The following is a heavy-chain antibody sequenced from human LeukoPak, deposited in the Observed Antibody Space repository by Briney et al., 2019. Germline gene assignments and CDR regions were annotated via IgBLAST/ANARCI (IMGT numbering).Heavy chain of an antibody. V-gene: IGHV3-23*01. J-gene: IGHJ4*02. CDR3: AKGDCGGTCLLIDN. D-gene: IGHD2-15*01. Sequence: PGGSLRLSRAASGFTFSGYAMSWVRQAPGKGLEWVSLITGSGATTYYAHSVRGRFTVSRDNSKNALYLQMNSLRAEDTAVYFCAKGDCGGTCLLIDNWGQGTLVTVSS. CDR2: ITGSGATT. CDR1: GFTFSGYA.